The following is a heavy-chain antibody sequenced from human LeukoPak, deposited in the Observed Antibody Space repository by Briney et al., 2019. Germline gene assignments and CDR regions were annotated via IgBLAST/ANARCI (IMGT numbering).Heavy chain of an antibody. Sequence: ASVKVSCKASGYTFSTYGVSWVRQAPGQGLEWMGWISPYNGNTNYAQKLQGRVTMTTDTSTSTAYMELRSLRSGDTAIYYCARARADSTCYYGDDYWGQGTLVTVSS. CDR1: GYTFSTYG. D-gene: IGHD3-22*01. CDR2: ISPYNGNT. CDR3: ARARADSTCYYGDDY. J-gene: IGHJ4*02. V-gene: IGHV1-18*01.